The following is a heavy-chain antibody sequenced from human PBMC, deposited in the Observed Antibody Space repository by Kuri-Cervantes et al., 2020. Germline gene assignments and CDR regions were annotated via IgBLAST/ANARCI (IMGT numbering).Heavy chain of an antibody. Sequence: SVKVSCKASGGILNNYGITWVRQAPGQGLEWMGGIVPVSSKPSYAEKFEGRVTITTDDSTSTAFMELSSLRPEDTAVYYCASRTWNVVVVPAVMDNAFDIWGQGTMVTVSS. CDR2: IVPVSSKP. CDR1: GGILNNYG. V-gene: IGHV1-69*05. J-gene: IGHJ3*02. D-gene: IGHD2-2*01. CDR3: ASRTWNVVVVPAVMDNAFDI.